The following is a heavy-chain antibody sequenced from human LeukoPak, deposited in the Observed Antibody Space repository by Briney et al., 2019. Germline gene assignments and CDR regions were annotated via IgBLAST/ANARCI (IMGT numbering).Heavy chain of an antibody. Sequence: SETLSLTCSVSGGSISSTSYYWAWIRQPPGKGLEWIGSIYYSGSTYYNPSLKSRVTISVDTSKNQFSLQLNSVTPEDTAVYYCAREGSAAALDYWGQGTLVTVSS. CDR1: GGSISSTSYY. CDR2: IYYSGST. D-gene: IGHD6-13*01. J-gene: IGHJ4*02. V-gene: IGHV4-39*02. CDR3: AREGSAAALDY.